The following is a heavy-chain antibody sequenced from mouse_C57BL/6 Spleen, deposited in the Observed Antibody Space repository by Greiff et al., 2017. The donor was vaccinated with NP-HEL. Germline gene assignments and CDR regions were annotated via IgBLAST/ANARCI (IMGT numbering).Heavy chain of an antibody. CDR3: ARPYYSNPWFAY. J-gene: IGHJ3*01. V-gene: IGHV1-26*01. D-gene: IGHD2-5*01. CDR1: GYTFTDYY. Sequence: EVQLQQSGPELVKPGASVKISCKASGYTFTDYYMNWVKQSHGKSLEWIGDINPNNGGTSYNQKFKGKATLTVDKSSSTAYMELRSLTSEDSAVYYCARPYYSNPWFAYWGQGTLVTVSA. CDR2: INPNNGGT.